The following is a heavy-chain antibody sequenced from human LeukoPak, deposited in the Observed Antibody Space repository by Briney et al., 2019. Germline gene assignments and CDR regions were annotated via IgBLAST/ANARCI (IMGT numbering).Heavy chain of an antibody. J-gene: IGHJ4*02. V-gene: IGHV4-59*01. D-gene: IGHD6-6*01. CDR3: ARYSSSSTYLDS. Sequence: SETLSLTCTVSSDSISRYYWSWIRQPPGKGLEWIGYIYNSGSTKSNPSLNSRVTLSKDTSKNQVSLKLSSVTAADTAVYYCARYSSSSTYLDSWGQGTLVTVSS. CDR1: SDSISRYY. CDR2: IYNSGST.